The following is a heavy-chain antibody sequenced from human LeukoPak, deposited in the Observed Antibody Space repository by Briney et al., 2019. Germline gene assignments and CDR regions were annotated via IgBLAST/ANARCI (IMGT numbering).Heavy chain of an antibody. V-gene: IGHV4-39*06. CDR1: GGSLNSFSHY. J-gene: IGHJ5*02. CDR3: ARGLAHGGIANWFDP. Sequence: SETLSLTCRVPGGSLNSFSHYWAWIRQPPGKGLDWIGCIFSSGSTYYNPSLQSRVTFSLDKSNNHFAQKLTSLTAADTAVYYCARGLAHGGIANWFDPWGQGTLVTVSS. CDR2: IFSSGST. D-gene: IGHD2-21*01.